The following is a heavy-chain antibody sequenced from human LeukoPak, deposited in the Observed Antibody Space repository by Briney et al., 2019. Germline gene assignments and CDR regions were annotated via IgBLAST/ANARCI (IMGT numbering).Heavy chain of an antibody. D-gene: IGHD3-10*01. V-gene: IGHV3-23*01. Sequence: GGSLRLSCVVSGFTFSSYGMTWVRQAPGKGLEWVSAISGSGETTYYADSVKGRFTISRDNSKNTLFLQMNGLRAEDTAVYHCANSDWYGSYGHTWGQGTLVTVS. CDR2: ISGSGETT. CDR3: ANSDWYGSYGHT. CDR1: GFTFSSYG. J-gene: IGHJ5*02.